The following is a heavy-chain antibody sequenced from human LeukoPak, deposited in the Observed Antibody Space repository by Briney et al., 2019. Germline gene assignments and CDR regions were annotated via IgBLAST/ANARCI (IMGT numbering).Heavy chain of an antibody. CDR3: ARSSAFDI. Sequence: GGSLRLSCAASGFSFNSYDMHWVRQATGKGLEWVSAISTAGETFYAGSVKGRFTISRENAKNSFYLQMNSLRAGDTAVYYCARSSAFDIWGQGTMVTVSS. J-gene: IGHJ3*02. CDR1: GFSFNSYD. CDR2: ISTAGET. V-gene: IGHV3-13*04.